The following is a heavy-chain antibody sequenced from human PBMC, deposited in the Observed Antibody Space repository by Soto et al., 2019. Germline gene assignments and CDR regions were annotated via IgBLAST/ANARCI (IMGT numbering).Heavy chain of an antibody. D-gene: IGHD3-10*01. Sequence: QVQLVQSGAEVKKPGTSVKVSCKASGYTFTSYFLHWVRQAPVQRLEWMGLINPSDGSTSYEQKSQGRLPLTTDTSACSVYMDLSSLTSEQTTVYYGAISRNYRSPFDPIGQRTLINASP. V-gene: IGHV1-46*01. CDR1: GYTFTSYF. CDR2: INPSDGST. J-gene: IGHJ5*02. CDR3: AISRNYRSPFDP.